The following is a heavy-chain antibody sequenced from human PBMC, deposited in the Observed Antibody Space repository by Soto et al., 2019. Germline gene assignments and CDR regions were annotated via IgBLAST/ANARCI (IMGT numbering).Heavy chain of an antibody. Sequence: QVPLVQSGAEVKKPGSSVKVSCKASGGTFSSYAISWVRQAPGQGLEWMGGIIPIFGTANYAQKFQGRVTITADESTSTAYMELSSLRSEDTAVYYCARVEWEVKRNYYYYYGMDVWGQGTTVTVSS. CDR3: ARVEWEVKRNYYYYYGMDV. J-gene: IGHJ6*02. CDR1: GGTFSSYA. D-gene: IGHD1-26*01. V-gene: IGHV1-69*01. CDR2: IIPIFGTA.